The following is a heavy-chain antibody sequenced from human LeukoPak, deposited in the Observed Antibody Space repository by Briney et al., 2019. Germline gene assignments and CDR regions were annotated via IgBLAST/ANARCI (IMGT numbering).Heavy chain of an antibody. D-gene: IGHD3-22*01. V-gene: IGHV1-69*04. J-gene: IGHJ3*02. CDR3: ARDLSPLTYYYDSSGESNAFDI. CDR1: GGTFSSYA. Sequence: SVNVSCKASGGTFSSYAISWVRQAPGQGLEWMGRIIPILGIANYAQKFQGRVTITADKSTSTAYMELSSLRSEDTAVYYCARDLSPLTYYYDSSGESNAFDIWGQGTMVTVSS. CDR2: IIPILGIA.